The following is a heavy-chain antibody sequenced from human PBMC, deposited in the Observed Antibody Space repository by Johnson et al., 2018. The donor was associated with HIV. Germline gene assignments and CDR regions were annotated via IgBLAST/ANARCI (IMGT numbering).Heavy chain of an antibody. CDR2: ISYDGGNK. CDR1: RFTFSSYG. J-gene: IGHJ3*02. CDR3: ARSPEGDAFDI. Sequence: QVQLVESGGGVVQPGRSLRLSCAASRFTFSSYGMHWVRQAPGKGLEWVAVISYDGGNKYYAASVQGRFTISRDNSKNPLYLQMNRLRAEDTAVYYCARSPEGDAFDIWGQGTMVTVSS. V-gene: IGHV3-30*03.